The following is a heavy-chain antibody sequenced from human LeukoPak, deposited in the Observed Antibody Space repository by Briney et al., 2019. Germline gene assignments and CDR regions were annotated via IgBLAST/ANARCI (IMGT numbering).Heavy chain of an antibody. CDR2: INHSGST. D-gene: IGHD3-3*01. CDR1: GGSISSSNW. CDR3: ARSRFWSGYWTNYYGMDV. Sequence: SETLSLTCAVSGGSISSSNWWSWVRQPPGKGLEWIGEINHSGSTNYNPSLKSRVTISVDTSKNQFSLKLSSVTAADTAVYYCARSRFWSGYWTNYYGMDVWGQGTTVTVSS. V-gene: IGHV4-4*02. J-gene: IGHJ6*02.